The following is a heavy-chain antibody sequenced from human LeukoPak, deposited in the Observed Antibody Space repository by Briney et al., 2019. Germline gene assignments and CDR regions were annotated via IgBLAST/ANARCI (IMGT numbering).Heavy chain of an antibody. Sequence: SVKVSCKASGGTFSSYTISWVRQAPGQGLEWMGRIIPILGIANYAQKFQGRVTITTDKSTSTAYMELSSLRSEDTAVYYCARGYYYDSSGYLTSYYWGQGTLVTVSS. CDR2: IIPILGIA. CDR1: GGTFSSYT. J-gene: IGHJ4*02. D-gene: IGHD3-22*01. V-gene: IGHV1-69*02. CDR3: ARGYYYDSSGYLTSYY.